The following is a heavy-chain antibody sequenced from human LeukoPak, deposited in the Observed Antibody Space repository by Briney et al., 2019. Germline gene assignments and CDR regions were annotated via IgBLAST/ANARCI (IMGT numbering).Heavy chain of an antibody. J-gene: IGHJ5*02. V-gene: IGHV4-39*01. D-gene: IGHD1-26*01. CDR2: IYYSGST. Sequence: SSETLSLTCTVSGGSISSSSYYWGWIRQPPGKGLEWIGSIYYSGSTYYNPSLKSRVTISVDTSKNQFSLKLSSVTAADTAVYYCARGDLGGSYYWFDPWGQGTLVTVSS. CDR3: ARGDLGGSYYWFDP. CDR1: GGSISSSSYY.